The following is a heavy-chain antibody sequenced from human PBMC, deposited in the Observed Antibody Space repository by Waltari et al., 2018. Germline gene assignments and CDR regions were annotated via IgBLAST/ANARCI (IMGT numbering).Heavy chain of an antibody. Sequence: EVQLLESGGGLVQPGGSLRLSCAASGFTFSSCAMTWVRQAPGKGLEWVSAISANGGVTYYADSVKGRFTISRDNSKNTLYLQMDSLRADDTAVYYCAKAGGSWIRLAGLSEYWGQGTLVTVSS. D-gene: IGHD2-15*01. V-gene: IGHV3-23*01. J-gene: IGHJ4*02. CDR1: GFTFSSCA. CDR2: ISANGGVT. CDR3: AKAGGSWIRLAGLSEY.